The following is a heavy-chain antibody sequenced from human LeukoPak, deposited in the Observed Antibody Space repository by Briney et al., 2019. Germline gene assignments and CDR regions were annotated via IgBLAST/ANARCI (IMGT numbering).Heavy chain of an antibody. J-gene: IGHJ4*02. CDR3: AGGSGTYSPDY. Sequence: GGSLRLSCAASGFTVSNNFMNWVRQAPGKGLEYVSGISSNGDSTYYANSVKGRFTISRDKSKNTLYLQMGSLRAEDMAVYYCAGGSGTYSPDYWGQGTLVTVSS. CDR2: ISSNGDST. D-gene: IGHD3-10*01. V-gene: IGHV3-64*01. CDR1: GFTVSNNF.